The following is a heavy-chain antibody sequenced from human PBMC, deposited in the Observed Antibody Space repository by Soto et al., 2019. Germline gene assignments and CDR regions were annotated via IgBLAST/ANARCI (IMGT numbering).Heavy chain of an antibody. Sequence: QVTVKESGPVLVKPTETLTLTCTVSGFSLSTGLGVSWIRQPPGKALEWLAHIFSNDEKSYSTSLKSRLTIXKXTSKSQVVLTMTTMDPVDTATYYCASTYSTSWYWFDPWGQGTLVTVSS. CDR1: GFSLSTGLG. CDR3: ASTYSTSWYWFDP. J-gene: IGHJ5*02. CDR2: IFSNDEK. V-gene: IGHV2-26*04. D-gene: IGHD6-13*01.